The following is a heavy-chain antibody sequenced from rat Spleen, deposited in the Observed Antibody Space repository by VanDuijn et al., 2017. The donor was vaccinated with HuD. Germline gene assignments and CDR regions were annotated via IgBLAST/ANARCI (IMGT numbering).Heavy chain of an antibody. Sequence: EVQLQESGPGLVKPSQSLSLTCSVTGYSITSNYWAWIRKFPGNKLEWMGYINYSGSTGYNPSLKSRISITRDPSKNHFFLQLNSVTTEDTATYYCARGYNSGYYWYFDFWGPGTMVTVSS. CDR3: ARGYNSGYYWYFDF. CDR2: INYSGST. D-gene: IGHD4-3*01. V-gene: IGHV3-1*01. CDR1: GYSITSNY. J-gene: IGHJ1*01.